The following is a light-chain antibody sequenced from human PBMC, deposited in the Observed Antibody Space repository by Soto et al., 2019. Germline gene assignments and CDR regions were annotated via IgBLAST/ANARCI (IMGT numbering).Light chain of an antibody. CDR1: QGISSY. CDR3: QKYNSAPLT. CDR2: AAS. V-gene: IGKV1-27*01. J-gene: IGKJ4*01. Sequence: DIQMTQSPSSLSASVGGSVTITCRASQGISSYLAWYQQKPGKVPKLLIYAASTLKSGVPSRFSGSGSGTDFTLTISSLQPEDVATYYCQKYNSAPLTFGGGTKVEIK.